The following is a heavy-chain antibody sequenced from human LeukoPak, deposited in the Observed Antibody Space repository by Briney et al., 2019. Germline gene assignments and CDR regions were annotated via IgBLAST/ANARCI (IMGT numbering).Heavy chain of an antibody. V-gene: IGHV1-18*01. D-gene: IGHD3-10*01. CDR2: ISAYNGNT. Sequence: ASVKVSCKASGYTFTSYGISWVRQAPGQGLEWMGWISAYNGNTNYAQKLQGRVTMTTDTSTSTAYMELRSLRSEDTAVYYCARNTYYYGSGSLATSYYYYGMDVWGQGTTVTVSS. CDR3: ARNTYYYGSGSLATSYYYYGMDV. J-gene: IGHJ6*02. CDR1: GYTFTSYG.